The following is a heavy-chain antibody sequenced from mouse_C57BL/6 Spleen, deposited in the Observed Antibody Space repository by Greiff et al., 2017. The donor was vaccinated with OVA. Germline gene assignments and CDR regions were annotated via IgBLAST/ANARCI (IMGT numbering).Heavy chain of an antibody. V-gene: IGHV1-42*01. J-gene: IGHJ2*01. CDR3: ARWGWDGGY. CDR2: INPSTGGT. D-gene: IGHD4-1*01. Sequence: EVQLQESGPELVKPGASVKISCKASGYSFTGYYMNWVKQSPEKSLEWIGEINPSTGGTTYNQKFKAKATLTVDKSSSTAYMQLKSLTSEDSAVYYCARWGWDGGYWGQGTTLTVSS. CDR1: GYSFTGYY.